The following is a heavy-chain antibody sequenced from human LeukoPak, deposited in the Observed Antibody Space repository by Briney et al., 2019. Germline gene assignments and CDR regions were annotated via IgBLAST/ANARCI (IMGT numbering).Heavy chain of an antibody. CDR1: GGSIRSSNYY. J-gene: IGHJ3*02. CDR2: INHSGST. Sequence: SRTLSLTCTVPGGSIRSSNYYWGWIRQPPGKGLEWIGEINHSGSTNYNPSLKSRVTISVDTSKNQFSLKLSSVTAADTAVYYCARGRSNYYGSGRRADAFDIWGQGTMVTVSS. V-gene: IGHV4-39*07. D-gene: IGHD3-10*01. CDR3: ARGRSNYYGSGRRADAFDI.